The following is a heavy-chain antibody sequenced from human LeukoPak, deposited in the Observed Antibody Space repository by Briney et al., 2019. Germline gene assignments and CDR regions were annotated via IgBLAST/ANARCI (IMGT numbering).Heavy chain of an antibody. V-gene: IGHV3-23*01. D-gene: IGHD5-24*01. CDR3: AKSREMATILTEFDY. J-gene: IGHJ4*02. CDR1: GFTFSSYA. Sequence: GSLRLSCAASGFTFSSYAMSWVRQAPGKGLEWVSAISGSGGSTYYADSVKGRFTISRDNSKNTLYLQMNSLRAEDTAVYYCAKSREMATILTEFDYWGQGTLVTVSS. CDR2: ISGSGGST.